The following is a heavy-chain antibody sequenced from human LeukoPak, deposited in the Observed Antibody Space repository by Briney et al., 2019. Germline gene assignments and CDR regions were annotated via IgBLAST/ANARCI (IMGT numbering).Heavy chain of an antibody. D-gene: IGHD6-19*01. Sequence: GGTLRLSCAASGFTFSSYSMNWVRQAPGKGLEWVSSISSSSSYVYYPDSVKGRFTISRDNAKHSLYLQMNSLTAEDTAVYYCARARELEWLVPFDIWGQGTMVTVSS. CDR2: ISSSSSYV. V-gene: IGHV3-21*01. CDR1: GFTFSSYS. J-gene: IGHJ3*02. CDR3: ARARELEWLVPFDI.